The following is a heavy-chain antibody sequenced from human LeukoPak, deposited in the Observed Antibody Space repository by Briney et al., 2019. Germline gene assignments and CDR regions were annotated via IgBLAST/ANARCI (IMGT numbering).Heavy chain of an antibody. J-gene: IGHJ6*04. V-gene: IGHV3-48*03. Sequence: GGSLRLSCAASGFQFSSHWMSWVRQAPGKGLEWVSYISSSGSTIYYADSVKGRFTISRDNAKNSLYLQMNSLRAEDTAVYYCAELGITMIGGVWGKGTTVTISS. CDR2: ISSSGSTI. CDR1: GFQFSSHW. D-gene: IGHD3-10*02. CDR3: AELGITMIGGV.